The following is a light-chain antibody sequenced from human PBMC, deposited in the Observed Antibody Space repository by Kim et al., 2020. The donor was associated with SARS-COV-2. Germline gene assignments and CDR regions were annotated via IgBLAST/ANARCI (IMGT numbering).Light chain of an antibody. V-gene: IGLV4-69*01. CDR2: LNSDGSH. Sequence: SVNLPCTLSSGHRSYAIAWHHQQPEKGPRFLMKLNSDGSHSKGDGIPDRFSGSSSGAERYLTISSLQSEDEADYYCQTWGTGIWVFGGGTKLTVL. J-gene: IGLJ3*02. CDR1: SGHRSYA. CDR3: QTWGTGIWV.